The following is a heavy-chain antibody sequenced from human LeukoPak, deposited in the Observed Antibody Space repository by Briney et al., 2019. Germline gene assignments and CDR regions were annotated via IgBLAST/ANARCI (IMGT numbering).Heavy chain of an antibody. CDR1: GVSISSYY. D-gene: IGHD5-12*01. J-gene: IGHJ4*02. CDR3: ALSGYSGYEFDY. Sequence: SETLSLTCAVSGVSISSYYWSWIRQHPGKGLEWIGYLSDVGTNDYNPSLKGRVTISRDTSKNQFSLKLSAVTAADTAIYYCALSGYSGYEFDYRGQGTLVTVSS. CDR2: LSDVGTN. V-gene: IGHV4-59*01.